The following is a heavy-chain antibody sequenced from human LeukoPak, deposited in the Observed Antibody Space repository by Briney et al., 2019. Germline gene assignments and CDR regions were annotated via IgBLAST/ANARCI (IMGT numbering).Heavy chain of an antibody. J-gene: IGHJ4*02. V-gene: IGHV3-30*03. CDR2: ISYDGSNK. CDR1: GFTSSSYG. CDR3: ARDWGGSSWYGTFDY. Sequence: GRSLRLSCAASGFTSSSYGMHWVRQAPGKGLEWVAVISYDGSNKYYADSVKGRFTISRDNSKNTLYLQMNSLRPEDTATYYCARDWGGSSWYGTFDYWGQGTLVTVSS. D-gene: IGHD6-13*01.